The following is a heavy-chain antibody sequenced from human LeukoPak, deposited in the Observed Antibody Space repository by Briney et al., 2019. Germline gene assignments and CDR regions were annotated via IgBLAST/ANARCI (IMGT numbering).Heavy chain of an antibody. V-gene: IGHV3-48*03. CDR1: GFTFGNYA. CDR2: ISSRGSAI. J-gene: IGHJ3*02. CDR3: ARGYYDSSGYSDAFDI. D-gene: IGHD3-22*01. Sequence: GGSLRLSCAASGFTFGNYAMSWVRQAPGKGLEWVSYISSRGSAIYYADSVKGRFTISRDNAKNSLYLQMNSLRAEDTAVYYCARGYYDSSGYSDAFDIWGQGTMVTVSP.